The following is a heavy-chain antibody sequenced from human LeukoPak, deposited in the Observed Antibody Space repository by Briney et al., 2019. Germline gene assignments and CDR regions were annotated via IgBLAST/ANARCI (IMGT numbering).Heavy chain of an antibody. J-gene: IGHJ4*02. D-gene: IGHD3-22*01. CDR1: GFTFSKYA. V-gene: IGHV3-23*01. CDR3: AKVPYSGFYDSSGYYYYFDY. CDR2: VSGSGDST. Sequence: GGSLRLSCAASGFTFSKYAVSWVRQAPGKGLEWVSSVSGSGDSTYYADSVKGRFTISRDNSKNTLFLQMNSLRADDTAVYYCAKVPYSGFYDSSGYYYYFDYWGQGPLVTVSS.